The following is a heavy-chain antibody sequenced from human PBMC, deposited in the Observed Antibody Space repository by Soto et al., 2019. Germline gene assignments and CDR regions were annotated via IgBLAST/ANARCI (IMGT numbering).Heavy chain of an antibody. CDR3: VRSVPAYTWDYNGMDV. Sequence: SETLSLACTVCGGCVDSSSCWSCVRRPPGKGLEWLAEIYLSGTTDYNPSLKGRVSMSVDKSKNQFSLTLNSVTAADTAVYYCVRSVPAYTWDYNGMDVWGQGTTVTVSS. D-gene: IGHD2-2*01. CDR2: IYLSGTT. J-gene: IGHJ6*02. CDR1: GGCVDSSSC. V-gene: IGHV4-4*02.